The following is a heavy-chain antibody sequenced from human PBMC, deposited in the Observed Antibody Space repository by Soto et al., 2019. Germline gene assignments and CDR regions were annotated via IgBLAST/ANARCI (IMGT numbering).Heavy chain of an antibody. Sequence: QVQLVASGGGVVQPGRSLRLSCAASGFTFSSYGMHWVRQAPGKGLEWVAVIWYDGSNKYYADSVKGRFTISRDNSKNTLYLQMNSLRAEDTAVYYCARGTFQDIVVVVAATSIFFDYWGQGTLVTVSS. D-gene: IGHD2-15*01. CDR2: IWYDGSNK. V-gene: IGHV3-33*01. CDR3: ARGTFQDIVVVVAATSIFFDY. CDR1: GFTFSSYG. J-gene: IGHJ4*02.